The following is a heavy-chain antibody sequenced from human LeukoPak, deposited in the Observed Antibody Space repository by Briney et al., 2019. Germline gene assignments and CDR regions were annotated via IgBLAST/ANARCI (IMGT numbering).Heavy chain of an antibody. Sequence: ASVKVSCKASGYTFTSYYMHWVRQAPGQGLEWMGIINPSGSSTNYAQKFQGRVTMTRDMSTSTVYMELSSLRSEDTAMYYCARALPHRRLMDTTMEQHWFDPWGQGTLVTVS. CDR3: ARALPHRRLMDTTMEQHWFDP. V-gene: IGHV1-46*01. CDR1: GYTFTSYY. CDR2: INPSGSST. J-gene: IGHJ5*02. D-gene: IGHD5-18*01.